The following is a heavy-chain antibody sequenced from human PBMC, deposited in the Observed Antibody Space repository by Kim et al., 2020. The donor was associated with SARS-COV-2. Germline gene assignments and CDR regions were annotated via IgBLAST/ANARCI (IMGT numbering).Heavy chain of an antibody. CDR2: IYYSGST. D-gene: IGHD6-13*01. CDR1: GGSISSYY. J-gene: IGHJ4*02. V-gene: IGHV4-59*13. Sequence: SETLSLTCTVSGGSISSYYWSWIRQPPGKGLEWIGYIYYSGSTNYNPSLKSRVTISVDTFKNQFSLKLSSVTAADTAVYYCARAGFSSWLNFDYWGQGTLVTVSS. CDR3: ARAGFSSWLNFDY.